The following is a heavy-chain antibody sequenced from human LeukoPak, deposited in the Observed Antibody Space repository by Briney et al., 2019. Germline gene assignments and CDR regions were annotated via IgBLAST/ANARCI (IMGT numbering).Heavy chain of an antibody. CDR2: IYYSGST. D-gene: IGHD3-10*01. Sequence: PSETLSLTCNVSGGSISSYYWSWIRQPPGKGLEWIGCIYYSGSTNYNPSLKSRVTISLDTSKTQFSLKLSSVTAADTAVYYCASELLRYGSGSYVYWGQGTPVTVSS. CDR1: GGSISSYY. J-gene: IGHJ4*02. CDR3: ASELLRYGSGSYVY. V-gene: IGHV4-59*08.